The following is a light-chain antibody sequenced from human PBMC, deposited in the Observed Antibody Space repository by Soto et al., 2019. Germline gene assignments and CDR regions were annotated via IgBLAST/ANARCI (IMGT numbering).Light chain of an antibody. CDR3: QSYDSSLSGSEVV. V-gene: IGLV1-40*01. J-gene: IGLJ2*01. CDR2: ANT. CDR1: SSNIGTGYD. Sequence: QSALTQPPSVSGAPGQRVTISCTGSSSNIGTGYDVHWYQQLPGTAPKLLIYANTNRPSGVPDRFSGSKSGTSASLAITGLQAEDEADYYCQSYDSSLSGSEVVFGGGTKVTVL.